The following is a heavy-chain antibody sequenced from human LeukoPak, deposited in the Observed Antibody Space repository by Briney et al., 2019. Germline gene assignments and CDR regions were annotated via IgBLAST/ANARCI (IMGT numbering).Heavy chain of an antibody. Sequence: SETLSHTCTVSGGSISTYYWGWIRQPPGKGLEWIGYIYYSGNTNYNPSLKSRVTISVDTSKNQFSLKLSSVTAADTAVYYCARIDTGGADCWGQGTMVTVSS. CDR2: IYYSGNT. J-gene: IGHJ4*02. CDR3: ARIDTGGADC. CDR1: GGSISTYY. D-gene: IGHD2-8*02. V-gene: IGHV4-59*12.